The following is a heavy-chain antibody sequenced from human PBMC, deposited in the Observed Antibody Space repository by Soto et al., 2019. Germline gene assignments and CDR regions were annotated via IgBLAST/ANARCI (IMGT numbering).Heavy chain of an antibody. J-gene: IGHJ4*02. D-gene: IGHD6-25*01. V-gene: IGHV4-59*01. CDR1: GSSISSYY. CDR3: ARFGRRLSAPVFDY. Sequence: SETLSLTCAVPGSSISSYYWSWIRQPPGKGLEWIGYIHSAGSTDYNPSLKSRVTISVDTSMNQFSLKLNSVTAADTAVYYCARFGRRLSAPVFDYWGQGFLVTVS. CDR2: IHSAGST.